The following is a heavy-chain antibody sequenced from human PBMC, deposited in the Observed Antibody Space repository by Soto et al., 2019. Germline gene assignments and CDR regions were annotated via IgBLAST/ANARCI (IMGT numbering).Heavy chain of an antibody. V-gene: IGHV6-1*01. Sequence: SQTLSLTCVISGDIVSSNSAVWNWIRQSPSRGLEWLGKTYYRSKWNNDYAVSVKSRITINPDTSKNQFSLQLNSVTPEDTAVYYCAREDTAGHFDFWGQGTLVTVSS. CDR2: TYYRSKWNN. CDR1: GDIVSSNSAV. CDR3: AREDTAGHFDF. J-gene: IGHJ4*02.